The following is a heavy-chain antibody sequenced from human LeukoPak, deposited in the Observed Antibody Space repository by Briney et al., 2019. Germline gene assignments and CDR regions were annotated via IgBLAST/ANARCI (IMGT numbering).Heavy chain of an antibody. J-gene: IGHJ4*02. D-gene: IGHD3-22*01. Sequence: ASVKVSCKASGYTFNNYDINWVRQAPGQGLEWMGWISTYNGNTNYAQKLQGRVTMTTDTSTSTAYMELRSLRSDDTAVYYCARAAISKDGSGYFYWGQGTLVTVSS. CDR1: GYTFNNYD. CDR3: ARAAISKDGSGYFY. V-gene: IGHV1-18*01. CDR2: ISTYNGNT.